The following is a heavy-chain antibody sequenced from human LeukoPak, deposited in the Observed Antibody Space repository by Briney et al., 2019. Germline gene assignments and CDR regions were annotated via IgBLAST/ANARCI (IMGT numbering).Heavy chain of an antibody. CDR3: ARRARYCSSTSCYDFDY. J-gene: IGHJ4*02. V-gene: IGHV1-8*01. D-gene: IGHD2-2*01. CDR2: MNPNSGNT. CDR1: GYTFTSYD. Sequence: ASVKVSCKASGYTFTSYDINWVRQATGQGLEWMGWMNPNSGNTGYAQKFQGRVTMTRNTSISTAYMELSSLRSEDTAVYYCARRARYCSSTSCYDFDYWGQGTLVTVSS.